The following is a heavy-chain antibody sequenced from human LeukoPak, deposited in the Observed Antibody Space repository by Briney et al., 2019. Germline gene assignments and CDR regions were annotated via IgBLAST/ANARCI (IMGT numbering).Heavy chain of an antibody. J-gene: IGHJ6*02. CDR3: ARGQGSSGWYYYGMDV. CDR1: GGSFSGYY. D-gene: IGHD6-6*01. Sequence: SETLSLTCAVYGGSFSGYYWSWIRQPPGKGLEWIGEINHSGSTNYNPSLKSRVTISVDTSKNRFSLKLSSVTAADTAVYYCARGQGSSGWYYYGMDVWGQGTTVTVSS. V-gene: IGHV4-34*01. CDR2: INHSGST.